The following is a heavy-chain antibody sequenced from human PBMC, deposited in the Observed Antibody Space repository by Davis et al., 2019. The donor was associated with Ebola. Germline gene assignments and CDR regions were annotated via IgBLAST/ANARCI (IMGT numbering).Heavy chain of an antibody. CDR1: GFTFSSYD. Sequence: GESLKISCAASGFTFSSYDMHWVRQATGKGLEWVSAIGTAGYTYYPGSVKGRFTISREKAKNSLYLQMNSLRGEDTAVYYCARAGLGEIYFDYWGQGTLVTVSS. J-gene: IGHJ4*02. D-gene: IGHD3-10*01. CDR3: ARAGLGEIYFDY. CDR2: IGTAGYT. V-gene: IGHV3-13*01.